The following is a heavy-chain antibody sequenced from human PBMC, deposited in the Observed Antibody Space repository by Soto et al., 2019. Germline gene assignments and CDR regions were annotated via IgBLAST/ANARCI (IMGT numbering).Heavy chain of an antibody. CDR2: INHSGST. J-gene: IGHJ4*02. D-gene: IGHD3-9*01. Sequence: KGLEWIGEINHSGSTNYNPSLKSRVTISVDTSKNQFSLKLSSVTAADTAVYYCARGSLKSRRRYYDILPGQSGYFDYWGQGSLVTGSS. CDR3: ARGSLKSRRRYYDILPGQSGYFDY. V-gene: IGHV4-34*01.